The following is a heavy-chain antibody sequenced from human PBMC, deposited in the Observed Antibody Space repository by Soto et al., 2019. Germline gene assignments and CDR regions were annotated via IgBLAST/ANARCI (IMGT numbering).Heavy chain of an antibody. CDR3: ASRPPYYYGSGSCGFDP. D-gene: IGHD3-10*01. CDR2: IYHSGST. Sequence: QLQLQESGSGLVKPSQTLSLTCAVSGGSISSGGYSWSWIRQPPGKGLECIGYIYHSGSTYYNPSLKSRVTISVDRSKNQFSLKLSSVTAADTAVYYCASRPPYYYGSGSCGFDPWGQGTLVTVSS. CDR1: GGSISSGGYS. V-gene: IGHV4-30-2*01. J-gene: IGHJ5*02.